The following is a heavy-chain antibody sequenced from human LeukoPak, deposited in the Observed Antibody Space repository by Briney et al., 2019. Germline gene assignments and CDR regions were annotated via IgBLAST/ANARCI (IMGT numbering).Heavy chain of an antibody. CDR3: ARYCSSTSCSEFDY. D-gene: IGHD2-2*01. CDR2: ISAYNGNT. J-gene: IGHJ4*02. Sequence: ASVKVSCKASGYTFTSYGISWVRQAPGQGLEWMGWISAYNGNTNYAQKLQGRVTMTTDTSTSTAYMELRSLRSDDTAVYYCARYCSSTSCSEFDYWGQGTLVTVSS. CDR1: GYTFTSYG. V-gene: IGHV1-18*01.